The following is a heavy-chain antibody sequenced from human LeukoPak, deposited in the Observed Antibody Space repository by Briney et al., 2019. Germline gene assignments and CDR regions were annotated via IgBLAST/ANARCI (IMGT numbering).Heavy chain of an antibody. V-gene: IGHV3-7*04. Sequence: GGSLRLSCAASGFTFSSYWMSWVRQAPGKGLEWVANVKHDGSDKYYVDSVKGRFTISRDNAENSLYLQMNSLRAEDTAMYYCARSQSLGYWGQGTLVTVSS. CDR2: VKHDGSDK. CDR3: ARSQSLGY. J-gene: IGHJ4*02. CDR1: GFTFSSYW.